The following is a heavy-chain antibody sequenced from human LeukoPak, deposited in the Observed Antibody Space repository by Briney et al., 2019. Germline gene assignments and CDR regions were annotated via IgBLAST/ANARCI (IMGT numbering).Heavy chain of an antibody. Sequence: GASVKVSCKVSGYTLTELSMHWVRQAPGKGLEWMGGFDPEDGETIYAQKFQGRVTMTEDTSTDTAYMELSSLRSEDTAVYYCARSYLGYCTNGVCYTHYYYMDVWGKGTTVTVSS. V-gene: IGHV1-24*01. CDR2: FDPEDGET. CDR3: ARSYLGYCTNGVCYTHYYYMDV. J-gene: IGHJ6*03. D-gene: IGHD2-8*01. CDR1: GYTLTELS.